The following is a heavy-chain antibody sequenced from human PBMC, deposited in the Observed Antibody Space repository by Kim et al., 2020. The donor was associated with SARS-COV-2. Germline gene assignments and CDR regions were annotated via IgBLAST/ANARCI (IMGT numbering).Heavy chain of an antibody. D-gene: IGHD3-3*01. Sequence: GGSLRLSCAASGFTFSDYYMSWIRQAPGKGLEWVSYISSNGSTIYYADSVKGRFTISRDNAKNSLYLQMNSLRAEDTAVYYCARDPSSKMEWLLPWFDAWGERTLVTASS. CDR3: ARDPSSKMEWLLPWFDA. J-gene: IGHJ5*02. CDR2: ISSNGSTI. CDR1: GFTFSDYY. V-gene: IGHV3-11*01.